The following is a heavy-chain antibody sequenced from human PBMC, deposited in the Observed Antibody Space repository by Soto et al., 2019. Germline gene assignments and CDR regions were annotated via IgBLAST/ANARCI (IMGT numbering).Heavy chain of an antibody. D-gene: IGHD3-10*01. Sequence: GASVKVSCKASGYTFTGYYMHWVRQAPGQGLEWMGWINPNSGGTNYAQKFQGWVTMTRDTSISTAYMELSRLRSDDTAVYYCARDVLQTMVRGVIIPEHYYYGMDVWGQGTTVTVSS. CDR1: GYTFTGYY. CDR3: ARDVLQTMVRGVIIPEHYYYGMDV. CDR2: INPNSGGT. J-gene: IGHJ6*02. V-gene: IGHV1-2*04.